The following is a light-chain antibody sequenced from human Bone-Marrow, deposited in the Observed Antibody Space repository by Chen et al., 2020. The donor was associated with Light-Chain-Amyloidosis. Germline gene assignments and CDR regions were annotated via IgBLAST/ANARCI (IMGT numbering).Light chain of an antibody. Sequence: SYELTQPPSVSVSPGQRARSTCSGDELPTKYAYWYQQKPGQAPVLVIHRDTERPSGISERFSGSSSGTTATLTISGVQAEDEADYHCQSADSSGTYEVIFGGGTKLTVL. J-gene: IGLJ2*01. CDR2: RDT. CDR3: QSADSSGTYEVI. CDR1: ELPTKY. V-gene: IGLV3-25*03.